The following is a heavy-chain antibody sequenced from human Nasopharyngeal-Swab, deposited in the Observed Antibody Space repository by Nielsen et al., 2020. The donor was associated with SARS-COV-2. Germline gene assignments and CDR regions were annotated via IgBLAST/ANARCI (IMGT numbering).Heavy chain of an antibody. CDR2: IYYSGFT. D-gene: IGHD3-22*01. V-gene: IGHV4-39*07. CDR1: GGSISSSSYY. Sequence: SETLSLTCTVSGGSISSSSYYWGWIRQPPGKGLEWIGSIYYSGFTYYNPSLKSRVTISVDTSKNQFSLKLSSVTAADTAVYYCARGYYYDSSGFFDYWGQGTLVTVSS. CDR3: ARGYYYDSSGFFDY. J-gene: IGHJ4*02.